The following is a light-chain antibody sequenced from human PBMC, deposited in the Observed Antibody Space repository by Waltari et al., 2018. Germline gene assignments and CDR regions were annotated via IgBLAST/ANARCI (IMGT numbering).Light chain of an antibody. J-gene: IGLJ1*01. CDR1: RSDVGAYDR. V-gene: IGLV2-8*01. Sequence: QSALTQPPSASGSPGQSVTISCTGTRSDVGAYDRVSWYQQHPGKAPQLLIYEVRKRPSGVPGRFSGSRSGNTASLTVSGLQAEDEADYYCTSDAEGNNFYVFGTGTKVTVL. CDR2: EVR. CDR3: TSDAEGNNFYV.